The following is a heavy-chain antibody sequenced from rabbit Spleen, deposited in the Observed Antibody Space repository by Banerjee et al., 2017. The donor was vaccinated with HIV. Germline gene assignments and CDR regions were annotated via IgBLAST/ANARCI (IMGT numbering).Heavy chain of an antibody. CDR2: IYSSIHYT. D-gene: IGHD1-1*01. Sequence: QEQLVESGGGLVQPEGSLTLTCTASGFSFSSVYDIVWVRQAPGKGLEWIGYIYSSIHYTYYANWAKGRFTISKTSSTTVTLQMTSLTAADTATYFCARDTSSSFSSYGMDLWGQGTLVTVS. V-gene: IGHV1S45*01. J-gene: IGHJ6*01. CDR1: GFSFSSVYD. CDR3: ARDTSSSFSSYGMDL.